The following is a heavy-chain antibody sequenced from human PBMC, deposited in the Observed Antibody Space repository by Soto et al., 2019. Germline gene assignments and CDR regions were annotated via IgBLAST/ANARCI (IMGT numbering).Heavy chain of an antibody. D-gene: IGHD1-7*01. V-gene: IGHV4-59*01. Sequence: QVQLQESGPGLVKPSETLSLTCTVSGGSISSYYWSWIRQPPGQGLEWIGYIYYSGSTNYNPSLKSRVTISVDTSKNQFSLERSSVTAADTAVYFCARAGVWKYGVSWFDPWGQGTLGTVSS. CDR2: IYYSGST. CDR3: ARAGVWKYGVSWFDP. J-gene: IGHJ5*02. CDR1: GGSISSYY.